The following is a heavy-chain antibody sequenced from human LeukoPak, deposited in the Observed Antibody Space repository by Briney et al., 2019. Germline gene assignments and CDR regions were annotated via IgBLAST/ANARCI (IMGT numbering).Heavy chain of an antibody. Sequence: PGGYLRLSCAASGFTFSSYSMNWVRQAPGKGLEWVSSISSSSSYIYYADSVKGRFTISRDNAKNSLYLQMNSLRAEDTAVYYCARDVRFLEWLLTPIDYWGQGTLVTVSS. CDR2: ISSSSSYI. CDR1: GFTFSSYS. CDR3: ARDVRFLEWLLTPIDY. V-gene: IGHV3-21*01. J-gene: IGHJ4*02. D-gene: IGHD3-3*01.